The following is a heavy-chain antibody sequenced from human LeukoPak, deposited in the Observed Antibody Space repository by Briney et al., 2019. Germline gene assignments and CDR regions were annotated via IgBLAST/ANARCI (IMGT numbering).Heavy chain of an antibody. V-gene: IGHV5-51*01. D-gene: IGHD3-10*01. CDR1: GYSFTSYW. J-gene: IGHJ3*02. CDR2: IYPGDSDT. Sequence: PGASLKISFKGSGYSFTSYWIGWVRQMPGKGLEWMGIIYPGDSDTRYSPSFQGQVTISADKSISTAYLRWSSLKASDTAMYYCARLRRLNDAFDIWGQGTMVTVSS. CDR3: ARLRRLNDAFDI.